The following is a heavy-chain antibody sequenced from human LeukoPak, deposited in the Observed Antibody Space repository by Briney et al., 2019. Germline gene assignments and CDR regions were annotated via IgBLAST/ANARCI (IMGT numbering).Heavy chain of an antibody. V-gene: IGHV3-11*01. J-gene: IGHJ4*02. Sequence: PGGSLRLSCAASGFTFSDYYMSWIRQAPGKGLEWVSYISSSGFNIYYADSVKGRFTISKDNAKNSLYLQMNSLRAEDTAVYYCARYDSSGYYYYWGQGTLVTVSS. CDR1: GFTFSDYY. CDR2: ISSSGFNI. D-gene: IGHD3-22*01. CDR3: ARYDSSGYYYY.